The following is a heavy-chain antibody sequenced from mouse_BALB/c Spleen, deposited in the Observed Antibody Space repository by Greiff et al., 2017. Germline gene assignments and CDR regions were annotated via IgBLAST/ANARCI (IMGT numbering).Heavy chain of an antibody. V-gene: IGHV1-62-2*01. D-gene: IGHD2-10*02. J-gene: IGHJ4*01. CDR3: ARHEGEYGNSLYYAMDY. CDR2: FYPGSGSI. Sequence: QVQLQQSGAGLVKPGASVKLSCKASGYTFTEYIIHWVKQRSGQGLEWIGWFYPGSGSIKYNEKFKDKATLTADKSSSTVYMELSRLTSEDSAVYFCARHEGEYGNSLYYAMDYWGQGTSVTVSS. CDR1: GYTFTEYI.